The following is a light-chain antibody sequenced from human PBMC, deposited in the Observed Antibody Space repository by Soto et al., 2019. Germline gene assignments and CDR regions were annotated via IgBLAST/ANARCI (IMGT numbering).Light chain of an antibody. CDR3: QQYGSSPRT. CDR1: QSVSSSY. V-gene: IGKV3-20*01. Sequence: EIGLTQSPVALSLSPWERATLSCGASQSVSSSYLAWYQQKPGQAPRLLIYGASSRATGIPDRFSGSGSVTDFTLTISRLEPEDFAVYFCQQYGSSPRTFGQGTKVAIK. CDR2: GAS. J-gene: IGKJ1*01.